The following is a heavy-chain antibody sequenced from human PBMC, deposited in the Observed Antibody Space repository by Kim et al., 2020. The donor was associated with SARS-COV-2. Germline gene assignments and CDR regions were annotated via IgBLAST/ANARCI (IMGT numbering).Heavy chain of an antibody. J-gene: IGHJ5*02. CDR3: ARDLGYGSQNVGFDP. D-gene: IGHD3-10*01. V-gene: IGHV4-31*02. Sequence: PSLKRRVTISVDTSKNQFSLKLSSVTAADTAVYYCARDLGYGSQNVGFDPWGQGTLVTVSS.